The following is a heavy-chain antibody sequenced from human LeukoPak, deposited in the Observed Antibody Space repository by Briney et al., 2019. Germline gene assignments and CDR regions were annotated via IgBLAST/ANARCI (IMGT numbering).Heavy chain of an antibody. CDR1: GFTFSSYA. D-gene: IGHD2-2*01. CDR2: ISYDGSNK. CDR3: ARSFVPATRNYYYYMDV. Sequence: GGSLRLSCAASGFTFSSYAMHWVRQAPGKGLEWVAVISYDGSNKYYADSVKGRLTISRDNSKNTLYLQMNSLRAEDTAVYYCARSFVPATRNYYYYMDVWGKGTTVTVSS. V-gene: IGHV3-30-3*01. J-gene: IGHJ6*03.